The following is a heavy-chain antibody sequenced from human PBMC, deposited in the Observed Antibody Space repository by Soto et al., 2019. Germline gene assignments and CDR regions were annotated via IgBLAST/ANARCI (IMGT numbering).Heavy chain of an antibody. Sequence: QVQLVQSGAEVKKTGASVTVSCKTSGYPLTDFYIHWVRQAPGQGLEWMAWINPHTGDTNTALKFQGRVTMTRDTYSNTAFMELSRLSSDDTAVYYCAREGGAAPGARREWYLDLWGRGTLVSVSS. D-gene: IGHD6-25*01. CDR3: AREGGAAPGARREWYLDL. CDR1: GYPLTDFY. V-gene: IGHV1-2*02. J-gene: IGHJ2*01. CDR2: INPHTGDT.